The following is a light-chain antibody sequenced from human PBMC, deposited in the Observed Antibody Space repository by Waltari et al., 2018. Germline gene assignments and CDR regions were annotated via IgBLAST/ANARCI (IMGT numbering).Light chain of an antibody. CDR1: QSVLYSSNNKNY. Sequence: DSVVTQFPDSLAVSLGERATINCKSSQSVLYSSNNKNYLAWYQQKPGQPPKLLIYWASTRESGVPDRFSGSGSGTDFTLTISSLQAEDVAVYYCQQYYSTIFTFGPGTKVDI. V-gene: IGKV4-1*01. CDR2: WAS. CDR3: QQYYSTIFT. J-gene: IGKJ3*01.